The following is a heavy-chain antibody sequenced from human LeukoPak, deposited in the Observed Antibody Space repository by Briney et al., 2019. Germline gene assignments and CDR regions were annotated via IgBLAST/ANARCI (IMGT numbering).Heavy chain of an antibody. J-gene: IGHJ4*02. D-gene: IGHD3-22*01. CDR3: AKAFDSSGYYHPYY. CDR1: GFTFSSYA. V-gene: IGHV3-23*01. Sequence: GGSLRLSCAASGFTFSSYAMSWVRQAPGKGLEWVSAISGSGGSTYYADSVKGRFTISRDNSKNTLYLQMNSLRAEDTAVYYCAKAFDSSGYYHPYYWGQGTLVTVSS. CDR2: ISGSGGST.